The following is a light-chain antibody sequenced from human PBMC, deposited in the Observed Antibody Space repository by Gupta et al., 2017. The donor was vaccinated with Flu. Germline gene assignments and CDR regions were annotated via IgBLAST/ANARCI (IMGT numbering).Light chain of an antibody. CDR2: AYN. Sequence: SNIGNNYVSWYQPLPGTAPKLLIYAYNQRPPGIPHRLSGSKSGTSATLGITGLQTGDEADYYSRTCAGILTVYASGTGSKATVL. CDR1: SNIGNNY. CDR3: RTCAGILTVYA. V-gene: IGLV1-51*01. J-gene: IGLJ1*01.